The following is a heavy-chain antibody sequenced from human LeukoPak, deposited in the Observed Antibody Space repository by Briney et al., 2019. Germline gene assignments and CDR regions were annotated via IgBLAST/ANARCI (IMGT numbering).Heavy chain of an antibody. CDR3: ARVTIVVPARHALDI. CDR2: ISAYNGNT. J-gene: IGHJ3*02. Sequence: GASVKVSCKASGYTFTSYGISWVRHAPGQGLEWMGWISAYNGNTNYAQKLQGRVTMTTDTSTSTAYMELRSLRSDDTAVYYCARVTIVVPARHALDIWGQGTMVTVSS. V-gene: IGHV1-18*04. D-gene: IGHD2-2*01. CDR1: GYTFTSYG.